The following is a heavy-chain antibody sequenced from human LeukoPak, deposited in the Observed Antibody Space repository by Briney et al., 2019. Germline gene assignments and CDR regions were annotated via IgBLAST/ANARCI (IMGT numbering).Heavy chain of an antibody. Sequence: ASVKVSCKASGYTFTSYAMHWVRQAPGQRLEWMGWINAGNGNTKYSQKFQGRVTITRDTSASTAYMELSSLRSEDTAVYYCAREGVGSYDFWSGLRVPKPTYYYYYMDVWGKGTTVTVSS. D-gene: IGHD3-3*01. J-gene: IGHJ6*03. CDR1: GYTFTSYA. CDR3: AREGVGSYDFWSGLRVPKPTYYYYYMDV. V-gene: IGHV1-3*01. CDR2: INAGNGNT.